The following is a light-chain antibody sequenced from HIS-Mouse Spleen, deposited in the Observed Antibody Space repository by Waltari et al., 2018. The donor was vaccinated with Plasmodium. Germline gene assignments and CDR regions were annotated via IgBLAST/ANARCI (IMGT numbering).Light chain of an antibody. V-gene: IGLV5-37*01. CDR3: MIWPSNASGV. J-gene: IGLJ3*02. CDR1: SDINFGSYN. Sequence: QPVLTQPPSSSASPGASARLTCPLPSDINFGSYNIYWYQQTPGSPPRYLLYYYADSDKGQGSGVPSRFSGSKDASANTGILLISGLQSEDEADYYCMIWPSNASGVFGGGTKLTVL. CDR2: YYADSDK.